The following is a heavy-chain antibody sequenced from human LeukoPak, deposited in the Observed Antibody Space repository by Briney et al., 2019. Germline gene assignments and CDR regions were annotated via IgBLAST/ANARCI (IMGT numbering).Heavy chain of an antibody. J-gene: IGHJ5*02. Sequence: SETLSLTCTVSGGSISSDGYYWRWLRQHPGMGLEWRGYIYYSGSTYYNPSIKRRVTISVDTSTTQFSLKLSSVTAADTAVYYCAVGIGSSRQKYNWFDPWGEGTLVTVSS. CDR2: IYYSGST. CDR1: GGSISSDGYY. D-gene: IGHD1-1*01. CDR3: AVGIGSSRQKYNWFDP. V-gene: IGHV4-31*03.